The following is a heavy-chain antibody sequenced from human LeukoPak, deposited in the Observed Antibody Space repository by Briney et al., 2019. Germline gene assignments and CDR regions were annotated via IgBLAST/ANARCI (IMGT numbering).Heavy chain of an antibody. CDR1: GGSISSYY. Sequence: SETLSLTCPVSGGSISSYYWSWIRQPAGNGLEWIGRIYTSGSTNYNPSLKSRVTMSVDTSKNQFSLKLSSVTAADTAVYYCARERPLARYDYWGQGTLVTVSS. V-gene: IGHV4-4*07. J-gene: IGHJ4*02. CDR3: ARERPLARYDY. CDR2: IYTSGST.